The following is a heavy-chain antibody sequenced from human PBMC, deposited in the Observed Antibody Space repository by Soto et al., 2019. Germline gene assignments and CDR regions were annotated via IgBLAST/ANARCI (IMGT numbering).Heavy chain of an antibody. CDR1: RFTFSDYD. CDR3: AKRYYDSSGYYPWYYYYGMDV. D-gene: IGHD3-22*01. Sequence: GGSLRLSCAASRFTFSDYDMHWVRQAPGKGLEWVAVISYDGSNKYYADSVKGRFTISRDNSKNTLYLQMNSLRAEDTAVYYYAKRYYDSSGYYPWYYYYGMDVWGQGTTVTVSS. J-gene: IGHJ6*02. CDR2: ISYDGSNK. V-gene: IGHV3-30*18.